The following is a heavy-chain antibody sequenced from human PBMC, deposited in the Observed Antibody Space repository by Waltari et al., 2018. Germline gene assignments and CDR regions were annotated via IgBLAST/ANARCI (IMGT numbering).Heavy chain of an antibody. D-gene: IGHD2-15*01. Sequence: QLQLHESGPGLVKPSGTLSLTCAVSGDSMTTSGCWSWVRQSPGKGLEWIGQARGDGRTNYNPSVASRVTISLDTSTNQYSLRVTSATAADTAVYYCARDRGRGLYLDSWGQGILVTVSS. CDR3: ARDRGRGLYLDS. CDR1: GDSMTTSGC. V-gene: IGHV4-4*02. J-gene: IGHJ4*02. CDR2: ARGDGRT.